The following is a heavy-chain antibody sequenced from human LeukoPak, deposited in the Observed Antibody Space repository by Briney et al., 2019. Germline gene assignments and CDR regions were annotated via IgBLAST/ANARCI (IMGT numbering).Heavy chain of an antibody. D-gene: IGHD3-22*01. CDR3: ARSSGYYLNYFDY. CDR2: ISYDGSNK. CDR1: GFTFSSYA. V-gene: IGHV3-30-3*01. Sequence: PGGSLRLSCAASGFTFSSYAMHWVRQAPGKGLEWVAVISYDGSNKYYADSVKGRFTISRDNSKNTLYLQMNSLRAEDTAVYYCARSSGYYLNYFDYWGQGTQVTVSS. J-gene: IGHJ4*02.